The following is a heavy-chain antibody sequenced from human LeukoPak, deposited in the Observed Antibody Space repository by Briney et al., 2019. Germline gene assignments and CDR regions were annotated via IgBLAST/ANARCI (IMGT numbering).Heavy chain of an antibody. V-gene: IGHV3-7*01. J-gene: IGHJ4*02. CDR2: IKQDGSEK. D-gene: IGHD1-7*01. CDR3: ARTGTRGDFDY. Sequence: HPGGSLRLSCIASGFTFNTYAMSWVRQAPGKGLEWVANIKQDGSEKYYVDSVKGRFTISRDNAKNSLYLQMNSLRAEDTAVYYCARTGTRGDFDYWGQGTLVTVSS. CDR1: GFTFNTYA.